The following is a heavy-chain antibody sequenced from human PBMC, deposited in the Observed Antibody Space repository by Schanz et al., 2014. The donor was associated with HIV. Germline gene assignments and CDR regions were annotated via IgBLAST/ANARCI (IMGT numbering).Heavy chain of an antibody. CDR1: GGHFASFG. CDR3: ARGEVPSLGMDV. D-gene: IGHD1-26*01. CDR2: IIPLLGTT. J-gene: IGHJ6*02. Sequence: QVELVQSGPEVKKPGSSVEVSCKASGGHFASFGVSWVRQAPGQRLEWMGGIIPLLGTTHYAQKFRGRVTITADKSTTAYMQLNSLRSDDTAVYYCARGEVPSLGMDVWGQGTTVTVSS. V-gene: IGHV1-69*06.